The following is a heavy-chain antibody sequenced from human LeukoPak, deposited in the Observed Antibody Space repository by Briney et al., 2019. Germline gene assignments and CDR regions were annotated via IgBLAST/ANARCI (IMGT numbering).Heavy chain of an antibody. D-gene: IGHD3-10*01. CDR1: GYTLTELS. CDR2: FDPEDGET. CDR3: ARPRGSGSYYLMDV. J-gene: IGHJ6*02. Sequence: GASVKVSCKVSGYTLTELSMHWVRQAPGKGLEWMGGFDPEDGETIYAQKFQGRVTMTRNTSISTAYMELSSLRSEDTAVYYCARPRGSGSYYLMDVWGQGTTVTVSS. V-gene: IGHV1-24*01.